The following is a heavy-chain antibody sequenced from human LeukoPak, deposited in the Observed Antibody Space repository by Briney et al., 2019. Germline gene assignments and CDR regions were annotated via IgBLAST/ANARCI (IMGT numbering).Heavy chain of an antibody. J-gene: IGHJ4*02. Sequence: ASVKVSCKASGYTFTGYYLHWVRQAPGQGLEWMGCVNPNSGDTNYAQKFQGSVTMTRDTSISTAYMELSRLRSDDTAVYYCARDPVTYYDILTGSYYFDYWGQGTLVTVSS. V-gene: IGHV1-2*02. CDR3: ARDPVTYYDILTGSYYFDY. CDR2: VNPNSGDT. CDR1: GYTFTGYY. D-gene: IGHD3-9*01.